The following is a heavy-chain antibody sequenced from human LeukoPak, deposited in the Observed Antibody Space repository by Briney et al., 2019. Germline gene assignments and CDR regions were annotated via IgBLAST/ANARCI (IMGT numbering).Heavy chain of an antibody. CDR3: AKDPGFGEF. D-gene: IGHD3-10*01. J-gene: IGHJ4*02. CDR1: GFTFSNHA. V-gene: IGHV3-30*04. Sequence: PGGSLRLSCAASGFTFSNHAMHWVRQAPGKGLEWVAVISYDGRSEYYADSVKGRFTISRDNSENTLYLQMNSLRTEDTVVYYCAKDPGFGEFWGQGTLVTVSS. CDR2: ISYDGRSE.